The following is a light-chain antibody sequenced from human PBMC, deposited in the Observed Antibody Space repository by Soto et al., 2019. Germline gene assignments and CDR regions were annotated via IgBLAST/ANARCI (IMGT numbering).Light chain of an antibody. V-gene: IGLV2-14*03. CDR1: SSDVGGYNY. CDR2: DII. CDR3: VSFTTSKSDV. J-gene: IGLJ1*01. Sequence: QSALTQPASVSGFPGQSITISCTGTSSDVGGYNYVSWYQQHPGKAPKLMIYDIINRPSGVSNRFSGSKSGNTASLTISGLQAEDEADYYCVSFTTSKSDVFGTGTKLTVL.